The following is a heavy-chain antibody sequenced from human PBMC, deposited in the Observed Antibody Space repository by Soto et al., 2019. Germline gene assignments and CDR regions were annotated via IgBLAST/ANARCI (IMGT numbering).Heavy chain of an antibody. J-gene: IGHJ6*02. CDR3: ARPTCSGGSCYYYYGMDV. Sequence: SETLYLTCAVSGGSISSGHYYWTWIRQPPGKGLECIGYIYYSGSTYYNPSLKSRVTISVDTSKNQFSLKLSSVTAADTAVYYCARPTCSGGSCYYYYGMDVWGQGTTVTVSS. CDR1: GGSISSGHYY. D-gene: IGHD2-15*01. V-gene: IGHV4-39*01. CDR2: IYYSGST.